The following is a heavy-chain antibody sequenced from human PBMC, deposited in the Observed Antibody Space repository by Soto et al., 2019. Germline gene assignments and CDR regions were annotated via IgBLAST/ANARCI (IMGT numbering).Heavy chain of an antibody. J-gene: IGHJ4*02. CDR2: IWYDGSNK. CDR1: GFTFSSYG. Sequence: GGSLRLSCAASGFTFSSYGMHWVRHAPGKGLEWVAVIWYDGSNKYYADSVKGRFTISRDNSKNTLYLQMNSLRAEDTAVYYCARDQIVGATYFDYWGQGTLVTVSS. D-gene: IGHD1-26*01. V-gene: IGHV3-33*01. CDR3: ARDQIVGATYFDY.